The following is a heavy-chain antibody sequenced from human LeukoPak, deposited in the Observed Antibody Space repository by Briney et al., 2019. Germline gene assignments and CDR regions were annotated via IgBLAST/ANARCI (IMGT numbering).Heavy chain of an antibody. V-gene: IGHV3-15*01. CDR2: IKSKTDGGTT. J-gene: IGHJ5*02. D-gene: IGHD6-13*01. CDR3: TNTWYSSSWYWWFDP. Sequence: GGSLGLSCAASGFTFSNAWMSWVRQAPGKGLEWVGRIKSKTDGGTTDYAAPVKGRFTISRDDSKNTLYLQMNSLKTEDTAVYYCTNTWYSSSWYWWFDPWGQGTLVTVSS. CDR1: GFTFSNAW.